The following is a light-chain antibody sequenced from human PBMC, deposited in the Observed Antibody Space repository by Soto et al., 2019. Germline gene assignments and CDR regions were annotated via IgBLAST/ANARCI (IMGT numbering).Light chain of an antibody. J-gene: IGLJ3*02. Sequence: QSALTQPASVSGSPGQSITISCTGTSSDVGGFNYVSWYQQHPDKAPKLMIYEVSNRPSGVSDRFSASKSGNTASLTISGLQAEDEADYYCSSYTTSGTWVFGGGTKLTVL. CDR2: EVS. CDR1: SSDVGGFNY. V-gene: IGLV2-14*01. CDR3: SSYTTSGTWV.